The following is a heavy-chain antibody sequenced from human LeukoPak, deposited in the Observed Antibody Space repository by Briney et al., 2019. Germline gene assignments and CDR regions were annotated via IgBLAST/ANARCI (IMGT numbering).Heavy chain of an antibody. V-gene: IGHV3-30*04. CDR2: ISYDGSNK. CDR1: GFTFSSYA. Sequence: RSLRLSCAASGFTFSSYAMHWVRQAPGKGLEWVAVISYDGSNKYYADSVKGRFTISRDNSKNTLYLQMNSLRAEDTAVYYCARALQYYDILTGYHWGQGTLVTVSS. J-gene: IGHJ5*02. D-gene: IGHD3-9*01. CDR3: ARALQYYDILTGYH.